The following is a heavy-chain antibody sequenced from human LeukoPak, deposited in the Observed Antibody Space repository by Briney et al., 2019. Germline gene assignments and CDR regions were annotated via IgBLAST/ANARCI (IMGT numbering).Heavy chain of an antibody. Sequence: PSETLSLTCTVSGYSISSGYYWDWIRQPPGKGLEWIGSIYHSGSTYYNPSLRSRVTISVDTSKNQFSLKLSSVTAADTAVYYCARGYRGVTPHDAFDIWGQGTMVTVSS. CDR1: GYSISSGYY. D-gene: IGHD3-10*01. CDR2: IYHSGST. CDR3: ARGYRGVTPHDAFDI. J-gene: IGHJ3*02. V-gene: IGHV4-38-2*02.